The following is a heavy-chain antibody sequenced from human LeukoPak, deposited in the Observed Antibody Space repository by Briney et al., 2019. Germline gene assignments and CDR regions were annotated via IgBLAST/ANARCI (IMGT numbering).Heavy chain of an antibody. CDR1: GFTFNNNA. CDR3: AKVAGSGSYYNGFDS. V-gene: IGHV3-23*01. J-gene: IGHJ4*02. Sequence: GGSLRLSCAASGFTFNNNAMSCVRQAPGKGLEWVSGISGSGGSAYYADSVKGRFTISRDISKDTLYLEMNSLRAEDTAVYYCAKVAGSGSYYNGFDSWGQGTLVTVSS. D-gene: IGHD3-10*01. CDR2: ISGSGGSA.